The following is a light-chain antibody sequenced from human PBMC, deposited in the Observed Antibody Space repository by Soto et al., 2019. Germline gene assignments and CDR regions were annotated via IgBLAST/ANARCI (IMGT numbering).Light chain of an antibody. J-gene: IGKJ2*01. V-gene: IGKV1-17*01. CDR2: SAS. CDR1: QDIRHA. CDR3: LQHADYPFT. Sequence: DIQMTQSPSSLSASVGDRVTITCRASQDIRHALGWYQQKPGKVPKRLIYSASSLQNGVPSRFSGSGSETVFILTISSLQPDDFATYFCLQHADYPFTFGQGTRLEI.